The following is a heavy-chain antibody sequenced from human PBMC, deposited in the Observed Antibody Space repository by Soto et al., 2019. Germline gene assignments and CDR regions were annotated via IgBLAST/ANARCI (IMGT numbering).Heavy chain of an antibody. D-gene: IGHD2-15*01. CDR3: VRDSRTGCSSINCYLH. CDR1: GDSLTNNHW. CDR2: IWHTGRP. V-gene: IGHV4-4*02. J-gene: IGHJ4*02. Sequence: QLQLRESGPGLVQPSGTLSLTCDVSGDSLTNNHWWSWVRQAPGKGLEWIGEIWHTGRPNYNPSLKCGVAFSRDKSKYHFSLKLSSVTAADTAVYYCVRDSRTGCSSINCYLHWGQGTLVTVSS.